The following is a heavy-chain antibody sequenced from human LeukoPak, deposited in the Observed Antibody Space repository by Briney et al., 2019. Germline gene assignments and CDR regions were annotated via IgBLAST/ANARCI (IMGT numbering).Heavy chain of an antibody. CDR3: ARQDYYGSGSYGTPDAFDI. D-gene: IGHD3-10*01. CDR2: IYYSGST. Sequence: SETLSLTCTVSGGSISSSSYYWGWIRQPPGKGLEWIGSIYYSGSTYYNPSLKSRVTISVDTSKNQFSLKLSSVTAADTAVYYCARQDYYGSGSYGTPDAFDIWGQGTMVTVSS. V-gene: IGHV4-39*01. J-gene: IGHJ3*02. CDR1: GGSISSSSYY.